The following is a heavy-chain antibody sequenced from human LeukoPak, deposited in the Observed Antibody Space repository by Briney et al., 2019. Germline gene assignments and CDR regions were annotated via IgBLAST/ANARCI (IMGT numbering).Heavy chain of an antibody. D-gene: IGHD3-10*01. CDR2: IKQVGSEK. Sequence: GGSLRLSCVGSGFTFSNYWMSWVRQAPGKGLEWVANIKQVGSEKYYVDSVEGRFTISRDNAKKALFLQMNSLRVEDTAVYYCARVPTMASALFDYWGQGTLVTVSS. J-gene: IGHJ4*02. V-gene: IGHV3-7*01. CDR1: GFTFSNYW. CDR3: ARVPTMASALFDY.